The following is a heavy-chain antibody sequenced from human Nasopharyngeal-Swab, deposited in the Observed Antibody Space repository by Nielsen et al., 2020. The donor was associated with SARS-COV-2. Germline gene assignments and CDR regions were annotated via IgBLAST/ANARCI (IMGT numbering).Heavy chain of an antibody. J-gene: IGHJ4*02. CDR3: ARAGLVVVPAAMGY. V-gene: IGHV1-2*02. CDR2: INPNSGGT. D-gene: IGHD2-2*01. Sequence: ASVKVSCKASGYTLTGYYMHWVGQAPGQGLEWMGWINPNSGGTNYAQKFQGRVTMTRDTSISTAYMELSRLRSDDTAVYYCARAGLVVVPAAMGYWGQGTLVTVSS. CDR1: GYTLTGYY.